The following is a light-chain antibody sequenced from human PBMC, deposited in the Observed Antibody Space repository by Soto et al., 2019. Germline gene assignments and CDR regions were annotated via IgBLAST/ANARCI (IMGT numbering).Light chain of an antibody. CDR3: QSYDTSLSGPVV. J-gene: IGLJ2*01. V-gene: IGLV1-40*01. CDR2: GNT. CDR1: SSNIGAGCD. Sequence: QSVLTQPPSVSGAPGQRVTMSCTGSSSNIGAGCDVHWYQHLPGTAPKLLIYGNTNRPSGVPDRFSGSKSGTSASLDITGLQAEDEADYYCQSYDTSLSGPVVFGGGTKLTVL.